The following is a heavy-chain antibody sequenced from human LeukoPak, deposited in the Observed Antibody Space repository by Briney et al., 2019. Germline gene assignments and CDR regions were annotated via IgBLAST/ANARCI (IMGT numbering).Heavy chain of an antibody. V-gene: IGHV3-7*01. J-gene: IGHJ4*02. CDR3: AGDPAYCALDY. D-gene: IGHD1-26*01. Sequence: RCLRPSSAPSGFTSTTSWTSWGRQSPEKGLEWGADMNPVGGVKYYVDSVKGRFTISRDNAKTSIYLQMDSRRAEDTAVYYCAGDPAYCALDYWGQGTLVTVSS. CDR2: MNPVGGVK. CDR1: GFTSTTSW.